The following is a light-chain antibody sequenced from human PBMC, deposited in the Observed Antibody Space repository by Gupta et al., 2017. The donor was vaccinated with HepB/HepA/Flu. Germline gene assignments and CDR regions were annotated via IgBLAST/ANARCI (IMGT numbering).Light chain of an antibody. CDR3: QVWDSSTGV. CDR2: RDS. CDR1: NIGSKN. Sequence: SYELPPPLSVSVALGQTARITCGGNNIGSKNVHWYQQKPGQAPVLVIYRDSNRPSGIPERFSGSNSGNTATLTISRAQAGDEADYYCQVWDSSTGVFGTGTKVTVL. V-gene: IGLV3-9*01. J-gene: IGLJ1*01.